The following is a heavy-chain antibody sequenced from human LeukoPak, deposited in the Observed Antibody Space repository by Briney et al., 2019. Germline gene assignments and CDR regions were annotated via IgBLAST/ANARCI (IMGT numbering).Heavy chain of an antibody. CDR1: GGSISSSTYY. CDR2: IYYSGST. J-gene: IGHJ4*02. CDR3: AGEYQLTYFDY. D-gene: IGHD2-2*01. Sequence: SETLSLTCTVSGGSISSSTYYWGWIRQPPGKGLEWIGGIYYSGSTYYNPSLKSRVTISVDTSKNQFSLRLSSVTAADTAVYYCAGEYQLTYFDYWGQGTLVTVSS. V-gene: IGHV4-39*02.